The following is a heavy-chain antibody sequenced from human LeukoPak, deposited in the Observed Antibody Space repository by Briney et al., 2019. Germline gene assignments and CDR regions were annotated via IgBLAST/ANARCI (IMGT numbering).Heavy chain of an antibody. Sequence: ASVKVSCKASGYTFTSYGISWVRQAPGQGLEWVGWISAYNGNTNYAQKLQGRVTMTTDTSTSTAYMELRSLRSDDTAVYYCARLYGGRNYYYYMDVWGKGTTVTVSS. CDR2: ISAYNGNT. D-gene: IGHD4-23*01. CDR1: GYTFTSYG. CDR3: ARLYGGRNYYYYMDV. J-gene: IGHJ6*03. V-gene: IGHV1-18*01.